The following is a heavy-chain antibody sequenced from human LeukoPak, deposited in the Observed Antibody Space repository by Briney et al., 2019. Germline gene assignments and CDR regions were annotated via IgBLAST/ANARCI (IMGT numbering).Heavy chain of an antibody. V-gene: IGHV3-48*03. Sequence: GGSLRLSCAASGFTLSNYEMNWVRQAPGKGLEWLSYISRSGSPIYYADSVKGRFTISRDNAKNSLYLQMNSLRAEDTAVYYCARDLVYWGQGTPVTVSS. CDR2: ISRSGSPI. J-gene: IGHJ4*02. CDR3: ARDLVY. D-gene: IGHD6-6*01. CDR1: GFTLSNYE.